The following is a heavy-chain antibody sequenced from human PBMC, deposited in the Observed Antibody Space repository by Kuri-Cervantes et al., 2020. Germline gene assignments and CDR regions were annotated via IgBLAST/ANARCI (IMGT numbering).Heavy chain of an antibody. D-gene: IGHD3-10*01. J-gene: IGHJ6*03. CDR2: ISGTGVTS. CDR1: GFTFRDYA. Sequence: GGSLRLSCVASGFTFRDYAVSWVRQAPGKGLEWVSDISGTGVTSHYADSVKGRFIISRDTSKNTVYLQMDSLRAEDTAVYYCAKALRGGTKTDTMIRNFYYMDVWGKGTTVTVSS. V-gene: IGHV3-23*01. CDR3: AKALRGGTKTDTMIRNFYYMDV.